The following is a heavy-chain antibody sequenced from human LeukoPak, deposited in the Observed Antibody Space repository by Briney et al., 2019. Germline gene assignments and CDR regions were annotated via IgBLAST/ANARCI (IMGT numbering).Heavy chain of an antibody. CDR1: GYTFTSYG. Sequence: ASVKVSCKASGYTFTSYGISWVRQAPGQGLEWMGWISAYNGNTNYAQKLQGRVTMTTGTSTSTAYMELRSLRSDDTAVYYCARDEIGASSVYYYYYMDVWGKGTTVTVSS. J-gene: IGHJ6*03. V-gene: IGHV1-18*01. D-gene: IGHD3-10*01. CDR3: ARDEIGASSVYYYYYMDV. CDR2: ISAYNGNT.